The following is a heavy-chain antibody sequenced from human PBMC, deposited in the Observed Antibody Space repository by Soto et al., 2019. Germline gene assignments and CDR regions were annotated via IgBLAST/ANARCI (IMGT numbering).Heavy chain of an antibody. CDR1: GFTFSDFA. Sequence: GGSLRLSCADSGFTFSDFAMAWVRQAPGKGLEWVSSASGSGSGTYYADSVKGRFTISRDNSKNTLFLHMTNLRAGDTALYFCAKGRPGVAAAPDYWGQGTLVTVSS. V-gene: IGHV3-23*01. CDR2: ASGSGSGT. J-gene: IGHJ4*02. D-gene: IGHD2-21*01. CDR3: AKGRPGVAAAPDY.